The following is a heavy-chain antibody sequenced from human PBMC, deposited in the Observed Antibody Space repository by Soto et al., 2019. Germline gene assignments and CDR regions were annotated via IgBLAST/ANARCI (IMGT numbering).Heavy chain of an antibody. Sequence: EVQLVESGGVVVQPGGSLRLSCAASGFTFDDYTMHWVRQAPGKGLEWVSSISSSSTYIYYADSVRGRFTISRDDAKNSLCLQMSSLRVEDTAVYYCARGGDTSGSWPRYWGPGTLVTVSS. CDR1: GFTFDDYT. J-gene: IGHJ4*01. CDR3: ARGGDTSGSWPRY. D-gene: IGHD6-19*01. CDR2: ISSSSTYI. V-gene: IGHV3-21*06.